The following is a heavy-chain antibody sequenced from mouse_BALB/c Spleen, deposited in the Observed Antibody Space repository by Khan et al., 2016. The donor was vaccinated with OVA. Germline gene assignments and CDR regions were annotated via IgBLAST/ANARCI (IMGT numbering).Heavy chain of an antibody. J-gene: IGHJ2*01. V-gene: IGHV5-4*02. CDR3: ARGENWSFDY. CDR1: GFTFSDYY. D-gene: IGHD4-1*01. CDR2: ISDGGSYT. Sequence: EVKLVESGGGLVKPGGSLKLSCAASGFTFSDYYMYWVRQTPEKRLEWVATISDGGSYTYYPDSVKGRFTISRDNAKTNLYLQMSSLKSEDTAMYYCARGENWSFDYWGQGTTLTVSS.